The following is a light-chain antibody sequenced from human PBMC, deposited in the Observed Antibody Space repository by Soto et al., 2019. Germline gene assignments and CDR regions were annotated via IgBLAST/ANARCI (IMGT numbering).Light chain of an antibody. CDR3: QQYYNWPPLT. CDR1: QSVGGN. V-gene: IGKV3-15*01. CDR2: GAS. Sequence: EIVMTQSPPTLSVSPGERVTLSCRVSQSVGGNVAWYQQRPGQAPRLLISGASTRASGVPARSSGSGYGTVFTLTISSLLAEDIGVYYCQQYYNWPPLTFGGGTKVEIK. J-gene: IGKJ4*01.